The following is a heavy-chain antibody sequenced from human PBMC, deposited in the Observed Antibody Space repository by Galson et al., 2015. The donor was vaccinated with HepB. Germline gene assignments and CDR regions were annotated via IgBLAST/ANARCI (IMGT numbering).Heavy chain of an antibody. CDR1: GYTFTTFW. J-gene: IGHJ4*02. V-gene: IGHV5-10-1*01. Sequence: QSGAEVKKPGESLRISCKGSGYTFTTFWISWVRQMPGKGLEWMGRIDPSDSYTDYSPSFQGHVTISADKSITTAYLQWSSLKASDTAMYYCASRQYYYGSGTYYNVSDYWGQGTLVIVSS. D-gene: IGHD3-10*01. CDR2: IDPSDSYT. CDR3: ASRQYYYGSGTYYNVSDY.